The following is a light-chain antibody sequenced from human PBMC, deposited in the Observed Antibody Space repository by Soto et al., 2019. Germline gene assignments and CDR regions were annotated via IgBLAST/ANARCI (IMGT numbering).Light chain of an antibody. CDR2: KAS. CDR1: QSINTW. V-gene: IGKV1-5*03. J-gene: IGKJ2*01. Sequence: DIQMTQSPSTLSASVGDRVTITCRASQSINTWLAWYQQKPGKAPKLLIYKASSLGSGVPSRFSGSGSGTDFTLTISSLQPDDFAIYYCQQYNSHSSYTFGQGTKVEIK. CDR3: QQYNSHSSYT.